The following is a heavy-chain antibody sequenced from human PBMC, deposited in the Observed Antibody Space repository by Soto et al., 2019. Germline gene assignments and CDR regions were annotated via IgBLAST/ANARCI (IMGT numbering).Heavy chain of an antibody. J-gene: IGHJ4*02. V-gene: IGHV6-1*01. CDR1: GDSVSSNRAA. D-gene: IGHD6-13*01. CDR2: TYYRSKWYN. CDR3: ARTRLSSSWYGY. Sequence: SQTLSLPCAISGDSVSSNRAAWSCIRQSPSRGLEWLGRTYYRSKWYNDYAVSVKSRITINPDTSKNQFSLQLNSVTPEDTAVYYCARTRLSSSWYGYWGQGTLVTVSS.